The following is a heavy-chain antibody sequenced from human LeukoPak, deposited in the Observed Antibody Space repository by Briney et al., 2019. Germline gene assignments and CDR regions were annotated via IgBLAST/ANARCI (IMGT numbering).Heavy chain of an antibody. CDR3: ARAAQPGFDP. V-gene: IGHV3-48*01. J-gene: IGHJ5*02. CDR1: GLTFSTYS. CDR2: ISSDSGTR. D-gene: IGHD1-14*01. Sequence: GGSLRLSCGASGLTFSTYSMNWVRQAPGKGLEWVSYISSDSGTRYYADSVKGRFTISRDNAKNSLYLQMNSLRAEDTAVYYCARAAQPGFDPWGQGTLVTVPS.